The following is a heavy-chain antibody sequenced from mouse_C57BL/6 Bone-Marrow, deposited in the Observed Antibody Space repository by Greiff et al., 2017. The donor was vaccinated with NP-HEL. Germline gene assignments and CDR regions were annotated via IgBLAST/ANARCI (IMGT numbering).Heavy chain of an antibody. CDR2: IDPENGDT. V-gene: IGHV14-4*01. CDR1: GFNIKDDY. Sequence: VQLQQSGAELVRPGASVKLSCTASGFNIKDDYMHWVKQRPEQGLEGIGWIDPENGDTEYASKFQGKATITADTSSNTAYLQLSSLTSEDTAVYYCTTRFPFDYWGQGTTLTVSS. CDR3: TTRFPFDY. J-gene: IGHJ2*01.